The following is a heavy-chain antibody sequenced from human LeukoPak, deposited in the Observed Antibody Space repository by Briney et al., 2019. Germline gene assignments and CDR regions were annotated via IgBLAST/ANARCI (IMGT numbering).Heavy chain of an antibody. J-gene: IGHJ4*02. CDR2: IIPIFGTA. CDR1: GGTFSSYA. CDR3: ARNGLGYGDYERFDY. Sequence: ASVKVSCKASGGTFSSYAISWVRQAPGQGLEWMGGIIPIFGTANYAQKFQGRVTITADESTSTAYMELSSLRSEDTAVYYCARNGLGYGDYERFDYWGQGTLVTVSS. D-gene: IGHD4-17*01. V-gene: IGHV1-69*13.